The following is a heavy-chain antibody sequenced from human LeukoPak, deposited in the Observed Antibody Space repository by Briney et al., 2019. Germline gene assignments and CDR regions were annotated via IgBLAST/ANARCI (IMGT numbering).Heavy chain of an antibody. CDR3: ATLWFGELSSLSSWFDP. D-gene: IGHD3-10*01. J-gene: IGHJ5*02. Sequence: PSETLSLTCTVSGGSISSYYWSWIRQPAGKGLEWSGRIYTSGSTNYNPSLKSRVTMSVDTSKNQFSLKLSSVTAADTAVYYCATLWFGELSSLSSWFDPWGQGTLVTVSS. CDR2: IYTSGST. CDR1: GGSISSYY. V-gene: IGHV4-4*07.